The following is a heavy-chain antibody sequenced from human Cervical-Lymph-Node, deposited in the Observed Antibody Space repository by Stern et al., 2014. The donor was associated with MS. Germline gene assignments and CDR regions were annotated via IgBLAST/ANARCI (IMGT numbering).Heavy chain of an antibody. CDR3: ARVHSGYNWFDY. CDR2: IYHSGTT. Sequence: QVQLQESGPGLVKPSGTLSLTCAVSGGSISNTNWWGWVRQTPGMGLEWIGEIYHSGTTNFSPSLKSRVPMSVEKSKNQFSLELKSVTAADTAVYYCARVHSGYNWFDYWGQGTLVTVSS. V-gene: IGHV4-4*02. CDR1: GGSISNTNW. J-gene: IGHJ4*02. D-gene: IGHD5-12*01.